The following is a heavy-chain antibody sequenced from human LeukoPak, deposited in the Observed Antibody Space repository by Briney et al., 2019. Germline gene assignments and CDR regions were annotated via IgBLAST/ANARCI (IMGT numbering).Heavy chain of an antibody. D-gene: IGHD6-19*01. CDR1: GGSFSGYY. J-gene: IGHJ4*02. CDR2: INHSGST. CDR3: ARGRLAVAGTGFRY. V-gene: IGHV4-34*01. Sequence: SETLSLTCAVYGGSFSGYYWSWIRQPPGKGLEWIGEINHSGSTNYNPSLKSRVTISVDTSKNQFSLKLSSVTAADTAVYYCARGRLAVAGTGFRYWGQGTLVTVSS.